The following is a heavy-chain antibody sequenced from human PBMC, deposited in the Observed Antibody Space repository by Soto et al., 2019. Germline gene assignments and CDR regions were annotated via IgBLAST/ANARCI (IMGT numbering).Heavy chain of an antibody. D-gene: IGHD2-15*01. CDR1: GGSFSGYY. Sequence: SETLSLTCAVYGGSFSGYYWSWIRQPPGKGLEWIGEINHSGSTNYNPSLKSRVTISVDTSKNQFSLKLSSVTAADTAVYYCARGPVCSGGSCYSSALDIWGQGTMVTVS. J-gene: IGHJ3*02. V-gene: IGHV4-34*01. CDR2: INHSGST. CDR3: ARGPVCSGGSCYSSALDI.